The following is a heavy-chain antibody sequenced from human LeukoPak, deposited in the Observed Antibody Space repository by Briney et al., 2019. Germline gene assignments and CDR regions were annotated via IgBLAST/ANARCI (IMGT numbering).Heavy chain of an antibody. CDR1: VYTFISYS. V-gene: IGHV1-18*01. CDR2: ISAYNGNT. Sequence: ASVKDSCMPSVYTFISYSISAVRPAPEQGVEWMGWISAYNGNTNYAQKLQGRVTMTTDTSTSTAYMELRSLRSDDTAVYYCARDHRAIADYWGQGTLVTVSS. CDR3: ARDHRAIADY. J-gene: IGHJ4*02.